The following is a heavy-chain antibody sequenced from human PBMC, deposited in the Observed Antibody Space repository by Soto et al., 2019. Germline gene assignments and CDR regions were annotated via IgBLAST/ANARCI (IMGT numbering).Heavy chain of an antibody. Sequence: SETLSLTCTVSGGSISSSSYYWGWIRQPPGKGLEWIGSIYYSGSTYYNPSLKSRVTISVDTSKNQFSLKLSSVTAADTAVYYCARGERELSDSSGSRPGNWLDPWGQGTLVTVSS. CDR1: GGSISSSSYY. CDR2: IYYSGST. J-gene: IGHJ5*02. V-gene: IGHV4-39*01. CDR3: ARGERELSDSSGSRPGNWLDP. D-gene: IGHD3-22*01.